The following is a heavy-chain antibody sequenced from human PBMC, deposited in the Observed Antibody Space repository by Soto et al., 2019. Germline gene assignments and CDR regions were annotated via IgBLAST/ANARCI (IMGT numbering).Heavy chain of an antibody. CDR2: ISSSSSYI. D-gene: IGHD1-26*01. Sequence: VGSLRLSCAASGFTFSSYSMNWVRQAPGKGLEWVSSISSSSSYIYYADSVKGRFTISRDNAKNSLYLQMNSLRAEDTAVYYCARDHTLVGAILGYWGQGTLVTVSS. J-gene: IGHJ4*02. CDR1: GFTFSSYS. CDR3: ARDHTLVGAILGY. V-gene: IGHV3-21*01.